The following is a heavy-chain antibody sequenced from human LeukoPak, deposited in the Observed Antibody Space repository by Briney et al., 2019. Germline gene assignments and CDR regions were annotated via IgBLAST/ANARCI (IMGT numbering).Heavy chain of an antibody. CDR2: ITGSTDYI. Sequence: GGSLRLSCAASGFTFSSYAMSWVRQAPGKGLEWVSSITGSTDYIYYADSVKGRFTISRDNAKNSLYLQMNSLRAEDTAVYYCARDDGGNLNDAFDIWGQGTMVTVSS. J-gene: IGHJ3*02. D-gene: IGHD4-23*01. CDR1: GFTFSSYA. CDR3: ARDDGGNLNDAFDI. V-gene: IGHV3-21*01.